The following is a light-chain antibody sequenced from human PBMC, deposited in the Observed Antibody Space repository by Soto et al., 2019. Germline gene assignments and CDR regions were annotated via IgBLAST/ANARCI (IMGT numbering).Light chain of an antibody. CDR2: KAS. CDR1: QSISSW. J-gene: IGKJ1*01. V-gene: IGKV1-5*03. Sequence: DIQMTQSPSTLSASVGDRVTITCRASQSISSWLAWYQQKPGKAPKLLIYKASSLESGVPSRFSGSGSGTEFTLTISSLQPDDFATYYGQQWAFGQGTKVEIK. CDR3: QQWA.